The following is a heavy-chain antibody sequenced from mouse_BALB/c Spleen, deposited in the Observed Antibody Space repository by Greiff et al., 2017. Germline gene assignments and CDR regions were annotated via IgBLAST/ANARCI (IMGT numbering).Heavy chain of an antibody. CDR3: ARKAYGYDKYYFDY. V-gene: IGHV5-6*01. D-gene: IGHD2-2*01. J-gene: IGHJ2*01. CDR1: GFTFSSYG. CDR2: ISSGGSYT. Sequence: EVQGVESGGGLVQPGGSRKLSCAASGFTFSSYGMSWVRQTPDKRLEWVATISSGGSYTYYPDSVKGRFTISRDNAKNTLYLQMSSLKSEDTAMYYCARKAYGYDKYYFDYWGQGTTLTVSS.